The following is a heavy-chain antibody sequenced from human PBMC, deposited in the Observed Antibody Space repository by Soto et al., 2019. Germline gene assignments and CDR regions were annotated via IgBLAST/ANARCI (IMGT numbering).Heavy chain of an antibody. Sequence: EVQLLESGGGLVQPGGSQRLSCAASGFTFSTYAMTWVRQAPGKGLEYFSSIDAGGGGTYYANSVKGRFTISRDNSKNTLYLQMDSRRAEDPAIYYCTKGGSRDGYHPWGQGALVTVSS. CDR3: TKGGSRDGYHP. V-gene: IGHV3-23*01. J-gene: IGHJ5*02. CDR1: GFTFSTYA. D-gene: IGHD5-12*01. CDR2: IDAGGGGT.